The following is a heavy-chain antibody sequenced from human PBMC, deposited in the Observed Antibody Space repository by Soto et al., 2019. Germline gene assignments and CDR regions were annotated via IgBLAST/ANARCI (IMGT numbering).Heavy chain of an antibody. V-gene: IGHV1-69*13. J-gene: IGHJ5*02. D-gene: IGHD6-19*01. Sequence: SVKVSCKAYGGTFSSYGISWVRQAPGQGLEWMGGIIPLFGTTNFAHKFKGRVTITADESTSTVYMELSSLRFEDTAIYYCARAHGSSWYNWFDPWGQGTLVTVS. CDR3: ARAHGSSWYNWFDP. CDR1: GGTFSSYG. CDR2: IIPLFGTT.